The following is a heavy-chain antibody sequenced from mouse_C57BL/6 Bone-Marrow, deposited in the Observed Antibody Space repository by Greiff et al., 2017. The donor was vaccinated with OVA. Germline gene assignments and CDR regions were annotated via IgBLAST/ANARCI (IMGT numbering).Heavy chain of an antibody. D-gene: IGHD2-5*01. V-gene: IGHV1-18*01. CDR1: GYTFTDYN. Sequence: VQLKESGPELVKPGASVKIPCKASGYTFTDYNMDWVKQSHGKSLEWIGDINPNNGGTIYNQKFKGKATLTVDTSSSTAYMQLSSLTSEDSAVYYCASRACYSNCGFAYWGQGTLVTVSA. CDR2: INPNNGGT. J-gene: IGHJ3*01. CDR3: ASRACYSNCGFAY.